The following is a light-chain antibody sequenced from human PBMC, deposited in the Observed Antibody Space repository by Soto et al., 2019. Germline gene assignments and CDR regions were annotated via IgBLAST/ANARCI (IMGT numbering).Light chain of an antibody. CDR3: TSYAGSNTNYV. Sequence: QSALTQPPSASGSPGQSVAISCTGTSSDVGGYNYVSWYQHHPGKAPKLIIYEVTKRPSGVPDRFSGSKSGNTASLTVSGLQAEDEADYYCTSYAGSNTNYVFGTGTKLTVL. J-gene: IGLJ1*01. V-gene: IGLV2-8*01. CDR1: SSDVGGYNY. CDR2: EVT.